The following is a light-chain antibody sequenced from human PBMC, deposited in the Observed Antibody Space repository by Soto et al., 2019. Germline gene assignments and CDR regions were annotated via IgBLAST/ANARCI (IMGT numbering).Light chain of an antibody. CDR1: QSVGSS. V-gene: IGKV3-15*01. CDR3: QKYNTWPLA. J-gene: IGKJ1*01. CDR2: GIS. Sequence: EIVMTQSPATLSVSPGERATLSCRASQSVGSSLAWYQQKPGQAPRLLIYGISTRATGLPGRFSGSGFGTEFTLTISSLQSEDLAVYYCQKYNTWPLAFGQGTKVEVK.